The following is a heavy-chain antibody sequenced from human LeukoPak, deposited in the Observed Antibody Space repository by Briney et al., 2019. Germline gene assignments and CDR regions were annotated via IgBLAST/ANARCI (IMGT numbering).Heavy chain of an antibody. CDR1: GYTFTSYG. Sequence: ASVKVSCKASGYTFTSYGISWVRQAPGQGLEWMGWISAYNGSTNYAQKLQGRVTMTTDTSTSTAYMELRSLRSDDTAVYYCARDFPLMSGQWLVGFDYWGQGTLVTVSS. CDR3: ARDFPLMSGQWLVGFDY. D-gene: IGHD6-19*01. CDR2: ISAYNGST. J-gene: IGHJ4*02. V-gene: IGHV1-18*01.